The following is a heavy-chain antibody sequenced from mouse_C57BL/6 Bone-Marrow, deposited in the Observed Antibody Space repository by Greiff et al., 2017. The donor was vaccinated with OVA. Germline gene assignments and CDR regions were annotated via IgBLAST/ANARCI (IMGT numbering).Heavy chain of an antibody. J-gene: IGHJ2*01. Sequence: VQLQQSGAELVRPGASVKLSCTASGFNIKDDYMHWVKQRPEQGLEWIGWIDPENGDTEYASKFQGKATITADTSSNTAYLQLSSLTSEDTAVYYCTTYYGSSYRYYFDYWGQGTTRTVSS. CDR2: IDPENGDT. CDR3: TTYYGSSYRYYFDY. V-gene: IGHV14-4*01. D-gene: IGHD1-1*01. CDR1: GFNIKDDY.